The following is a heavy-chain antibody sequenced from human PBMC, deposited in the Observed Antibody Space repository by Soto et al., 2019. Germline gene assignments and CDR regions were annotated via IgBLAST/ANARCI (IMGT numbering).Heavy chain of an antibody. CDR1: GYTLTELS. Sequence: ASVKVSCKVSGYTLTELSMHWVRQAPGKGLEWMGGFDPEDGETIYAQKFQGRVTMTEETSTDTAYMELSSLRSEDTAVYYCATWSIGLNNWLDPWGEGTLVTVSS. CDR2: FDPEDGET. J-gene: IGHJ5*02. D-gene: IGHD3-3*01. V-gene: IGHV1-24*01. CDR3: ATWSIGLNNWLDP.